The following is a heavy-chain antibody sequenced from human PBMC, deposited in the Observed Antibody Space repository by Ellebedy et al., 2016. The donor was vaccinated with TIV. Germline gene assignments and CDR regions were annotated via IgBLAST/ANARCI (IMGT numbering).Heavy chain of an antibody. CDR3: AVGRPNYGDFPS. V-gene: IGHV3-23*01. CDR1: GFTFNTFD. D-gene: IGHD4-17*01. J-gene: IGHJ5*02. CDR2: ILGVDGST. Sequence: GGSLRLSXAASGFTFNTFDMTWARQAPGKGLEWVSTILGVDGSTYYADSVKGRFTISKDSSRNTLFLQMNSLRADDTAIYYCAVGRPNYGDFPSWGQGTLVTVSS.